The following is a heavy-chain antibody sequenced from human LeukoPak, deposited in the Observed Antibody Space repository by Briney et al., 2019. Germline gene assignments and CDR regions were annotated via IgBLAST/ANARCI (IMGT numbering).Heavy chain of an antibody. V-gene: IGHV4-59*01. Sequence: PSETLSLTCTVSGASISSYYWSWIRQPPGKGLEWIGYIYYSGSTNYNPSLKSRVTISVDTSKNQFSLKLSSVTAADTAVYYCARDPRLYSSSWYYYGMDVWGQGTTVTVSS. CDR1: GASISSYY. D-gene: IGHD6-13*01. J-gene: IGHJ6*02. CDR3: ARDPRLYSSSWYYYGMDV. CDR2: IYYSGST.